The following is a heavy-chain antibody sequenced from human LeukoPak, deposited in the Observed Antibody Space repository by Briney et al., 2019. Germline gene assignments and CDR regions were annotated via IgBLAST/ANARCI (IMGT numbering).Heavy chain of an antibody. CDR2: IIGMGGST. CDR3: AKDVTSGSYSPTHDY. CDR1: GFTFSSYA. J-gene: IGHJ4*02. Sequence: GGSLRLSCAASGFTFSSYAMSWVRQPPGKGLEWVSAIIGMGGSTYYADSVKGRFTISRDNSKNTLYLQMNSLRAEDTAVYYCAKDVTSGSYSPTHDYWGQGTLVTVSS. D-gene: IGHD1-26*01. V-gene: IGHV3-23*01.